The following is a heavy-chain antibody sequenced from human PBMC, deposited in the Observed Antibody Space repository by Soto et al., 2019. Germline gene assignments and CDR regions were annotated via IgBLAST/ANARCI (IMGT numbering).Heavy chain of an antibody. CDR1: GFSVATKY. V-gene: IGHV3-23*01. CDR3: AKLALGMDV. CDR2: ISGSGGST. J-gene: IGHJ6*02. Sequence: GGSLRLSCAGSGFSVATKYMNWVRQAPGKGLEWVSAISGSGGSTYYADSVKGRFTISRDNSKNTLYLQMNSLRAEDTAVYYCAKLALGMDVWGQGTTVTVSS.